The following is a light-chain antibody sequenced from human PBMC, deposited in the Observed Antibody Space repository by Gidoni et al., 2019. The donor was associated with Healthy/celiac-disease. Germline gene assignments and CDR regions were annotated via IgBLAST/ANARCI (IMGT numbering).Light chain of an antibody. CDR2: GAS. V-gene: IGKV3-20*01. J-gene: IGKJ1*01. Sequence: EIVLTQSPGTLSLSPGERATLSCRASQSDSSSYFAWYQQKPGQAPRLLIYGASSRATGLPDRFSGSGSGTDFTLTISRLEPEDFAVYYCQQYGSSPWTFGQGTKVEIK. CDR3: QQYGSSPWT. CDR1: QSDSSSY.